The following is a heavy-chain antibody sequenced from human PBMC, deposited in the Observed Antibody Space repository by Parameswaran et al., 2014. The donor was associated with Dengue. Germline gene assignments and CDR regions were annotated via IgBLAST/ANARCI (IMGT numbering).Heavy chain of an antibody. Sequence: KWIRQSPSRGLEWLGRTYYRSKWYNDYAVSVKSRITINPDTSKNQFSLQLNSVTPEDTAVYYCARDRAAAGLFDYWGQGTLVTVSS. D-gene: IGHD6-13*01. CDR3: ARDRAAAGLFDY. J-gene: IGHJ4*02. CDR2: TYYRSKWYN. V-gene: IGHV6-1*01.